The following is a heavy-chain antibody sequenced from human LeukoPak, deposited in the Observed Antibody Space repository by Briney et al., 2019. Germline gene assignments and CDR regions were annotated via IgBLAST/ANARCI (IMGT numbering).Heavy chain of an antibody. CDR3: AKFSISVAGAFDY. V-gene: IGHV4-30-2*01. D-gene: IGHD6-19*01. J-gene: IGHJ4*02. CDR2: IYHSGST. Sequence: PSETLSLTCAVSGGSISSGGYSWSWLRQPPGKGLEGIGYIYHSGSTYYSPSLKSRVTISVDRSKNQFTLKLSSVTAADTAVYYCAKFSISVAGAFDYWGQGTLVTVSS. CDR1: GGSISSGGYS.